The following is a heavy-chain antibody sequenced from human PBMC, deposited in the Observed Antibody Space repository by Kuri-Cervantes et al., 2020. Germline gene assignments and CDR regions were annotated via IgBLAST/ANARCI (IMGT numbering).Heavy chain of an antibody. CDR3: AKDLLYGKVLGRIDH. J-gene: IGHJ4*02. V-gene: IGHV3-64*01. CDR1: GFTFSSYA. Sequence: GESLKISCAASGFTFSSYAMHWVRQAPGKGLEYVSAISSNGGSTYYANSVKGRFTISRDNSKNTLYLQMGSLRAEDMAVYYCAKDLLYGKVLGRIDHWGQGALVTVSS. CDR2: ISSNGGST. D-gene: IGHD3-16*01.